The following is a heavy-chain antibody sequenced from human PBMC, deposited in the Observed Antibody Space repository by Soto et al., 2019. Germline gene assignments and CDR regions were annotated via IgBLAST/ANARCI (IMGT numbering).Heavy chain of an antibody. J-gene: IGHJ4*02. Sequence: QVQLVESGGGVVQPGRSLRLSCAASGFTFSSYAMHWVRQAPGKGVEWVAVISYDGSNKYYADSVKGRFTISRDNSKNTQYLKMTSLRAEDTAVHYCARQGVVPADSLDYRGQGTLVTVSS. CDR1: GFTFSSYA. CDR2: ISYDGSNK. D-gene: IGHD2-2*01. CDR3: ARQGVVPADSLDY. V-gene: IGHV3-30-3*01.